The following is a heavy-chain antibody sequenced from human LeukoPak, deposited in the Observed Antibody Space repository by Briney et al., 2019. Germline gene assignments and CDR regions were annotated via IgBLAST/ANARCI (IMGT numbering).Heavy chain of an antibody. D-gene: IGHD3-22*01. Sequence: GGSLILSCAASGFTFSSYAMSWVRQAPGKGLEWVSAISGSGGSTYYADSVKGRFTISRDNSKNTLYLQMNSLRAEDTAVYYCAKVRSLIVVVIYFDYWGQGTLVTVSS. CDR1: GFTFSSYA. V-gene: IGHV3-23*01. CDR3: AKVRSLIVVVIYFDY. J-gene: IGHJ4*02. CDR2: ISGSGGST.